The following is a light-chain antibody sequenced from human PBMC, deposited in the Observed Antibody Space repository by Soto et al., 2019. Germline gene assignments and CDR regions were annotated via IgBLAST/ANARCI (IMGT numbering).Light chain of an antibody. V-gene: IGKV1-5*01. CDR2: DAS. Sequence: DIQMTQSPSTLSASVGDRVTITCRASQNVDHWVAWYQQKTGKAPKFLIYDASILQSGVPSRFSGSGSGTEFTLSISGLQPDDFATYFCQRYNSNARTFGQGTRV. J-gene: IGKJ1*01. CDR3: QRYNSNART. CDR1: QNVDHW.